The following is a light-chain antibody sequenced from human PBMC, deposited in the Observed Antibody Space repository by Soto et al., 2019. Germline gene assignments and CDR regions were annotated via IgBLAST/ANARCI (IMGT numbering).Light chain of an antibody. Sequence: DIQMTQSPSTLSASVGDRVTITCRASQSISSWLAWYQQKPGKAPKLLIYKASSLESGVPSRFSGSGSGTEFTLTIRSLQPDDFSTYYGQQYNSYWTVGQGTKVESK. J-gene: IGKJ1*01. V-gene: IGKV1-5*03. CDR3: QQYNSYWT. CDR1: QSISSW. CDR2: KAS.